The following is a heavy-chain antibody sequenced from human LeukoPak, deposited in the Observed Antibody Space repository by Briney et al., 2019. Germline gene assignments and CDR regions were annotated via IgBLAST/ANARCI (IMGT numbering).Heavy chain of an antibody. CDR2: ISTNGGST. V-gene: IGHV3-64*01. Sequence: GRSLRLSCAASRFTFSSYATGWVRQAPGKGLEYVSSISTNGGSTYYANSVKGRFTISRDSSKNTLYLQMGSLRAEDRAVYYCARAEAIFWPSDYWGQGTLVTVSS. J-gene: IGHJ4*02. D-gene: IGHD3-9*01. CDR3: ARAEAIFWPSDY. CDR1: RFTFSSYA.